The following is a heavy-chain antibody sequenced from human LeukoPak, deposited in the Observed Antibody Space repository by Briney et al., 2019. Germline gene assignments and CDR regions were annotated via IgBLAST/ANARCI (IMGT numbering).Heavy chain of an antibody. V-gene: IGHV1-18*01. J-gene: IGHJ1*01. Sequence: ASVKVSCKASGYTFTSYDINWVRQAPGQGLEWMGWISAYNGNTNYAQKLQGRVTMTTDTSTSTAYMELRSLRSDDTAVYYCARDLPFSGSYSQTAEYFQHWGQGTLVTVSS. CDR3: ARDLPFSGSYSQTAEYFQH. CDR1: GYTFTSYD. D-gene: IGHD1-26*01. CDR2: ISAYNGNT.